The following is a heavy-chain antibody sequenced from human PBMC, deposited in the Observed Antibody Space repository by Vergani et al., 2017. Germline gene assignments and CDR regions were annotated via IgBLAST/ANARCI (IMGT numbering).Heavy chain of an antibody. D-gene: IGHD4-17*01. V-gene: IGHV1-69-2*01. CDR1: GYTFTDHY. CDR2: VDPEDGET. J-gene: IGHJ6*02. CDR3: ATPQTVTTGGMEV. Sequence: EVQSVQSGAEVKKPGATMKISRKVSGYTFTDHYMHWVKQAPGKGPEWMGLVDPEDGETIYAEKLKGRVTIAADTSTDTAHLELSSLRSVETALYYCATPQTVTTGGMEVWGQGTTVIVSS.